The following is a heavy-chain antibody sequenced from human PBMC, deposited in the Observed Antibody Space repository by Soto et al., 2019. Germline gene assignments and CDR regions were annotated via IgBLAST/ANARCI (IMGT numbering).Heavy chain of an antibody. CDR1: GGSISSSNW. D-gene: IGHD3-3*01. J-gene: IGHJ6*02. V-gene: IGHV4-4*02. CDR2: IYHSGST. Sequence: SETLSLTCAVSGGSISSSNWWSWVRQPPGKGLEWIGEIYHSGSTNYNPSLKSRVTISVDKSKNQFSLKLSPVTAADTAVYYCARDITIFGVVIPPPSSGMDVWGQGTTVTVSS. CDR3: ARDITIFGVVIPPPSSGMDV.